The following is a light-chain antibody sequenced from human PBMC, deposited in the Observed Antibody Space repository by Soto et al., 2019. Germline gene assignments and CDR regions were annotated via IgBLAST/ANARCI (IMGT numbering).Light chain of an antibody. CDR3: QQLSTYPRT. Sequence: DIQLTQSPSFLSASVGDRVTIACRASQDISINLAWYQQRPGKVPNLLIYDASSLRSGVPSRFSGSGSGTEFPLTISSLQPEDFATYYCQQLSTYPRTFGQGTKVEIK. CDR1: QDISIN. V-gene: IGKV1-9*01. J-gene: IGKJ1*01. CDR2: DAS.